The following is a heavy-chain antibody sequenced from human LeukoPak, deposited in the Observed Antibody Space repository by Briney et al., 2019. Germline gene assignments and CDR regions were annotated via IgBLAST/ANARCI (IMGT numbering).Heavy chain of an antibody. Sequence: GGSLRLSRAASGFTFSSYSMNWVRQAPGKGLEWVSSISSSSSYIYYADSVKGRFTISRDNAKNSLYLQMNSLRAEDTAVYYCARTAVAAAGCFDYWGQGTLVTVSS. CDR2: ISSSSSYI. V-gene: IGHV3-21*01. CDR1: GFTFSSYS. CDR3: ARTAVAAAGCFDY. D-gene: IGHD6-13*01. J-gene: IGHJ4*02.